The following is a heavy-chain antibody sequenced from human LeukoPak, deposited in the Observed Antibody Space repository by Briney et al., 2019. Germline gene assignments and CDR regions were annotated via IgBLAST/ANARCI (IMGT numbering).Heavy chain of an antibody. J-gene: IGHJ5*02. CDR2: INHSGSA. D-gene: IGHD2-21*02. CDR3: ARGLCGVDCFWPYWFDP. CDR1: GGSFSGYY. V-gene: IGHV4-34*01. Sequence: SETLSLTCGVYGGSFSGYYWSWIRQPPGKGLEWIGEINHSGSANYNPSLKSRVTISVDTSKNQFSLRLNSVTAADTAVYYCARGLCGVDCFWPYWFDPGGQGTLVTVSS.